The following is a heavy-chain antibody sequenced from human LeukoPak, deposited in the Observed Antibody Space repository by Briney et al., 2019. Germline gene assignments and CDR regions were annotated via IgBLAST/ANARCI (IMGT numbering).Heavy chain of an antibody. CDR1: GFTFSSYE. V-gene: IGHV3-48*03. CDR2: VNNIGDTI. CDR3: ATARDKYGSGSYCEY. Sequence: GGSLRLSCAASGFTFSSYEMNWVRQAPGKGLEWVSYVNNIGDTIYYADSVKGRFTISRDNSKNTLYLQMNSLRAEDTAVYYCATARDKYGSGSYCEYWGQGTLVTVSS. J-gene: IGHJ4*02. D-gene: IGHD3-10*01.